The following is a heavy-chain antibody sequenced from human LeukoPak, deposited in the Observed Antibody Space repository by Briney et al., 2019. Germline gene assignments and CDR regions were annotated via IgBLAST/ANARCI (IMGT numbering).Heavy chain of an antibody. CDR1: GGSISSYY. CDR3: ARHRYASYDSSGSGSYYFDY. V-gene: IGHV4-59*08. J-gene: IGHJ4*02. CDR2: IYYRGST. Sequence: SETLSLTCTVSGGSISSYYWSWIRQPPGKGLEWIGYIYYRGSTNYNPSLKSRVTISLDTSKNHFSLKLSSVTAADTAVYYCARHRYASYDSSGSGSYYFDYRGQGSLVTVSS. D-gene: IGHD3-22*01.